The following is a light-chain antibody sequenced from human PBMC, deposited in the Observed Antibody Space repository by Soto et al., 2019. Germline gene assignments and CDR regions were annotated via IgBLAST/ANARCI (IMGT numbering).Light chain of an antibody. J-gene: IGKJ2*01. V-gene: IGKV1-5*03. CDR2: MAS. CDR1: QSIRTW. Sequence: DIQMTQSPPTLSASVGDRVTIACRASQSIRTWLAWYQQKPGKAPKLLIYMASNLETEVPSRFSGSGSGTEFALTISSLQPGDFATYYCQQYKTYPYTFGQGTNVEV. CDR3: QQYKTYPYT.